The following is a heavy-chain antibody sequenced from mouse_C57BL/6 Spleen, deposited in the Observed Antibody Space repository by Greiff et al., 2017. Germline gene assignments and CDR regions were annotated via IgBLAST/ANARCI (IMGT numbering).Heavy chain of an antibody. CDR3: ARATVVAENYAMDY. Sequence: VQLQQSVAELVRPGASVKLSCTASGFKIKNTYMHWVKQRPEQGLEWIGRIDPANGNTKYAPKFQGKATITADTSTNTAYLQLSSLTSDDTAIYYGARATVVAENYAMDYWGQGTSVTVSS. V-gene: IGHV14-3*01. J-gene: IGHJ4*01. CDR2: IDPANGNT. D-gene: IGHD1-1*01. CDR1: GFKIKNTY.